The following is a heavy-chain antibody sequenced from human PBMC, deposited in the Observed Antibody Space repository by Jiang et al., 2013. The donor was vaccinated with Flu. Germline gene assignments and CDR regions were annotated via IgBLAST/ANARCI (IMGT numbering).Heavy chain of an antibody. Sequence: SGSGLVKPSETLSLTCTVSGGSISGHYWSWIRQPPGKGLEWIGHIYDSGTTNYNPSLKSRVTISVDTSKSQFSLNLVSVTAADTAVYYCARAGRVGSRVYYSDLWGQGTLVTVSS. D-gene: IGHD3-10*01. CDR1: GGSISGHY. J-gene: IGHJ4*02. CDR3: ARAGRVGSRVYYSDL. CDR2: IYDSGTT. V-gene: IGHV4-59*11.